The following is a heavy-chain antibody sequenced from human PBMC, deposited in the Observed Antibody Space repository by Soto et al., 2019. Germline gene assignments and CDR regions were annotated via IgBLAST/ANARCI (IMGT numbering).Heavy chain of an antibody. CDR3: ASPPTVTTYYFDY. CDR2: INAGNGNT. CDR1: GYTFTSYS. D-gene: IGHD4-17*01. V-gene: IGHV1-3*01. J-gene: IGHJ4*02. Sequence: ASVKVSCKASGYTFTSYSMHWVRQAPGQRLEWMGWINAGNGNTKYSQKFQGRVTITRDTSASTAYMELSSLRSEDTAVYYCASPPTVTTYYFDYWGQGTRVIISS.